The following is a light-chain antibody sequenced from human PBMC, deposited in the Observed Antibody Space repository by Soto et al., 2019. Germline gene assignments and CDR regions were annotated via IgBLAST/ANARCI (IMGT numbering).Light chain of an antibody. J-gene: IGKJ4*01. CDR3: QQYNSYSPLT. V-gene: IGKV1-9*01. CDR2: AAS. Sequence: DIQLTQSPSFLSASVGDRVTITCRASQGISSYLAWYQQKPGKAPKLLIYAASTLQSGVPSRFSGSGSGTEFTLTISSPQPDDFATYYCQQYNSYSPLTFGGGTKVDIK. CDR1: QGISSY.